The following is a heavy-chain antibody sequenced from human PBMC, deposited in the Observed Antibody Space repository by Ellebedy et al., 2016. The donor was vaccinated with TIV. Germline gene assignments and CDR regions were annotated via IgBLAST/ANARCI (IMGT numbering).Heavy chain of an antibody. Sequence: MPGGSLRLSCTVSGGSISSYYWSWIRQPPGKGLEWIGYIYYSGSTNYNPSLKSRVTISVDTSKNQFSLKLSSVTAADTAVYYCARGLSSSPLYWGQGTLVTVSS. J-gene: IGHJ4*02. CDR3: ARGLSSSPLY. D-gene: IGHD6-6*01. V-gene: IGHV4-59*01. CDR2: IYYSGST. CDR1: GGSISSYY.